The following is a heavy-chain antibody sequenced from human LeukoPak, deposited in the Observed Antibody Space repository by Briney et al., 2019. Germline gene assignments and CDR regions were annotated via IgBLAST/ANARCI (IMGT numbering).Heavy chain of an antibody. CDR1: GFTFNNAW. J-gene: IGHJ6*02. CDR3: TMSIDYGGDYYYYGMDV. V-gene: IGHV3-15*01. Sequence: GGSLRLSCAASGFTFNNAWMSWVRQAPGKGLEWVGRIKSKTDGGTTDYAAPVKGRFTISRDDSKNTLYLQMNSLKTEDTAVYYCTMSIDYGGDYYYYGMDVWGQGTTVTVSS. D-gene: IGHD4-23*01. CDR2: IKSKTDGGTT.